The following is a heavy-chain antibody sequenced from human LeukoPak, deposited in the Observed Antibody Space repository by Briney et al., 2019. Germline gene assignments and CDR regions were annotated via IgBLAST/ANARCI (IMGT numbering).Heavy chain of an antibody. CDR1: GGSISGYF. CDR2: IYYSGST. Sequence: PSETLSLTCTVSGGSISGYFWSWIRQPPGKGLEWIGYIYYSGSTNYNPSLKSRVTISVDTSKNQFSLKLSSVTAADTAVYYCAGGLYTAASTYFDFWGQGTLVTVSS. CDR3: AGGLYTAASTYFDF. J-gene: IGHJ4*02. D-gene: IGHD6-13*01. V-gene: IGHV4-59*01.